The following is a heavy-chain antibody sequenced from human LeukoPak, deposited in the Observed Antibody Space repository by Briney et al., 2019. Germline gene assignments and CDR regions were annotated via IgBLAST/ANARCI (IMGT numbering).Heavy chain of an antibody. CDR3: ARELSPDDYFDY. CDR2: IYHSGNS. J-gene: IGHJ4*02. V-gene: IGHV4-4*02. Sequence: PSGTLSLTCAVSGGSISSSNWWSWVRQPPGKGLEWIGEIYHSGNSNYYPSLKSRLTISVDTSKNQFSLKLSSVTAADTAVYYCARELSPDDYFDYWGQGTLVTVSS. CDR1: GGSISSSNW. D-gene: IGHD2-2*01.